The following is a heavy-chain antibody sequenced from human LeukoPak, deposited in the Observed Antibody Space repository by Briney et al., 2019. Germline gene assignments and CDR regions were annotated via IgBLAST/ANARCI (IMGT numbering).Heavy chain of an antibody. J-gene: IGHJ3*01. CDR3: ARRFSSRSDGNGYYYGHDAFDV. CDR2: ISSDSSHI. D-gene: IGHD3-22*01. Sequence: GGSLRLSCAASGFTFSSYTMNWVRQAPGKGLEWVSSISSDSSHIYYADSVKGRFTISRDNAKNSLYLQMNSLRAEDTAVYYCARRFSSRSDGNGYYYGHDAFDVWGQGTLVTVSS. CDR1: GFTFSSYT. V-gene: IGHV3-21*01.